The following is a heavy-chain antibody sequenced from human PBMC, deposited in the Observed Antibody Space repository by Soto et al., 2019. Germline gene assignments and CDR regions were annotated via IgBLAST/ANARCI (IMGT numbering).Heavy chain of an antibody. J-gene: IGHJ5*02. D-gene: IGHD6-13*01. Sequence: PSETLSLTCTVSGGDISSGDYYWAWIRQPPGKGLEWIASIYYVGSTFYSSSLESRVTISVDMSKNLFSLKLTSVTATDTAVYFCTGHPDLRAAVEGFDPWGQGTLVTVSS. CDR1: GGDISSGDYY. V-gene: IGHV4-39*01. CDR2: IYYVGST. CDR3: TGHPDLRAAVEGFDP.